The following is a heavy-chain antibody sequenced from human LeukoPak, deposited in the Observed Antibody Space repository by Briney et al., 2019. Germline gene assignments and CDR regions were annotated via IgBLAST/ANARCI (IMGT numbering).Heavy chain of an antibody. D-gene: IGHD2-2*01. V-gene: IGHV1-2*02. CDR1: GYTFTGYY. CDR3: ARAYCSSTSCLSLGLYYGMDV. CDR2: INPNSGGT. J-gene: IGHJ6*02. Sequence: ASVKVSCKASGYTFTGYYMHWVRQAPGQGLEWMGWINPNSGGTNYAQKFQGRVTMTRDTSISTAYMELSRLRSDDTAVYYCARAYCSSTSCLSLGLYYGMDVWGQGTTVTVSS.